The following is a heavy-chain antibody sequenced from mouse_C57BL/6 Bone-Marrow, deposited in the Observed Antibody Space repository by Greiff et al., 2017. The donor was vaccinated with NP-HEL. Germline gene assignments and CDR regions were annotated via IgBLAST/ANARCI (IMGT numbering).Heavy chain of an antibody. CDR1: GYTFTSYG. CDR2: IYPRSGNT. Sequence: LMESGAELARPGASVKLSCKASGYTFTSYGISWVKQRTGQGLEWIGEIYPRSGNTYYNEKFKGKATLTADKSSSTAYMELRSLTSEDSAVYFCARKATVVRGAMDYWGQGTSVTVSS. J-gene: IGHJ4*01. V-gene: IGHV1-81*01. CDR3: ARKATVVRGAMDY. D-gene: IGHD1-1*01.